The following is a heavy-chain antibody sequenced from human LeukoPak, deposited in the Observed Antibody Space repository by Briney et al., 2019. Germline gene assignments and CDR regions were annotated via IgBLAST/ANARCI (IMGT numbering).Heavy chain of an antibody. D-gene: IGHD2-2*01. CDR3: ARDRAPPTSWYFDY. CDR1: GPTVSNNY. V-gene: IGHV3-66*01. CDR2: IYSGGTT. Sequence: GGSLRLSCAVSGPTVSNNYMSWVRQAPGKGLEWVSVIYSGGTTYYADSVKGRFTISRDNSKNTLYLHMNSLRAEDTAVYYCARDRAPPTSWYFDYWGQGTLVTVSS. J-gene: IGHJ4*02.